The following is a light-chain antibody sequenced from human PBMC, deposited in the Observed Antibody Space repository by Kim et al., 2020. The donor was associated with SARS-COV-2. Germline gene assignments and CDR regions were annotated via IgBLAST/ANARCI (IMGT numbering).Light chain of an antibody. J-gene: IGLJ3*02. V-gene: IGLV2-14*03. CDR2: AVT. CDR3: SSYTSSTTRV. Sequence: QSALTQPASVSGSPGQSITISCIGTSSDVGAYNFVSWYQQHPGKAPKLMIYAVTNRPSGVSNRFSGSKSGNTASLTISGLQAEDEADYYCSSYTSSTTRVFGGGTQLTVL. CDR1: SSDVGAYNF.